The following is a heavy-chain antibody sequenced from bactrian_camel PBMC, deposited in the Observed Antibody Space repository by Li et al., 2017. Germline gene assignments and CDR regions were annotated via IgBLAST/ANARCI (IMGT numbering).Heavy chain of an antibody. CDR1: LNLDSRYC. Sequence: HVQLVESGGGSVQAGESLRLSCAMALNLDSRYCLGWIRQVPGKEREGVALIWSPDHSTYYLDSVKGRFTISLDAAANTLYLQMDSLTPEDTAMYYCAASLRKTYCHAAFFLTHSRPNFGQMGQGTQVTVS. J-gene: IGHJ4*01. CDR2: IWSPDHST. D-gene: IGHD1*01. V-gene: IGHV3S6*01.